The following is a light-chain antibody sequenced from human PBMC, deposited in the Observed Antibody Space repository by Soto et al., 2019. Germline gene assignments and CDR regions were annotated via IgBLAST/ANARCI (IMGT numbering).Light chain of an antibody. Sequence: DIQMTQSQSSLSASVGDRVTITCRASQSISTYLNWYQQKSGRAPKLLIYGASSLEIGVPSRFSGSGSVTDFTLTISSLETEDFATYYCQQSYSTPYTFGQGTEVEIK. J-gene: IGKJ2*01. V-gene: IGKV1-39*01. CDR2: GAS. CDR1: QSISTY. CDR3: QQSYSTPYT.